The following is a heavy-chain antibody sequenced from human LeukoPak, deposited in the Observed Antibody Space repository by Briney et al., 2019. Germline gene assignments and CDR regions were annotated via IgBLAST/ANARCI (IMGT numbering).Heavy chain of an antibody. Sequence: GGSLRLSCAASGFTFSRYTMTWVRQAPGKGLEWVSGISDRGHRTYYADSVKGRFTISRDNSKNTLYLQMNSLRAEDTAVYYCAKGAVADRVRFDYWGQGTLVTVSS. V-gene: IGHV3-23*01. CDR1: GFTFSRYT. CDR3: AKGAVADRVRFDY. J-gene: IGHJ4*02. CDR2: ISDRGHRT. D-gene: IGHD6-19*01.